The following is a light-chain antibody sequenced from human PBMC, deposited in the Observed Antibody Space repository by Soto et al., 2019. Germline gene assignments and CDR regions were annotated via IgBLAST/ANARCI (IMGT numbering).Light chain of an antibody. CDR2: KAS. V-gene: IGKV1-5*03. CDR3: QQYNSYRT. J-gene: IGKJ1*01. Sequence: DIQMTQSPTTLSASVGDSVTITCRASQSISSWLAWYQQKPGKAPKLLIYKASSLESGVPSRFSGSGSGTEFTLTISSLQPDDIATYYCQQYNSYRTFGQGTKVDIK. CDR1: QSISSW.